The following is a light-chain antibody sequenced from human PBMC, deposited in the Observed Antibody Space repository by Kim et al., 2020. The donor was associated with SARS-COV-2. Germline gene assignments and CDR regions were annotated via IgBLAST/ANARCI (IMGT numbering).Light chain of an antibody. CDR2: QDT. V-gene: IGLV3-1*01. Sequence: SYELTQPPSVSVPPGQTASITCSGDKLEDQYVWWYQQKAGQSPVLLIYQDTKWLSGIPERFSGSNSGNTATLTLSGTQAMDEADYYCQTWDISSVIFGGG. J-gene: IGLJ2*01. CDR3: QTWDISSVI. CDR1: KLEDQY.